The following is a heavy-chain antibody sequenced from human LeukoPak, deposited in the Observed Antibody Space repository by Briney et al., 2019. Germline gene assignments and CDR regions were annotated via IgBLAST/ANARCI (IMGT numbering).Heavy chain of an antibody. CDR2: INHSGST. V-gene: IGHV4-34*01. Sequence: SETLSLACAVYGGSFSGYYWSWIRQPPGKGLEWIGEINHSGSTNYNPSLKSRVTISVDTSRNHFSLQLASATAADTAVYYCARERLYGDYPADFDYWGQGTLVIVSS. CDR3: ARERLYGDYPADFDY. D-gene: IGHD4-17*01. J-gene: IGHJ4*02. CDR1: GGSFSGYY.